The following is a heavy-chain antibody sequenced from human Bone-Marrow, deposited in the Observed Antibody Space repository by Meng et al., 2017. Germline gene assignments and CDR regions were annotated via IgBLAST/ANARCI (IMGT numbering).Heavy chain of an antibody. V-gene: IGHV4-4*02. Sequence: QVQPQESGPGLMKAAGTLSRTCAVSGGSSIRISWWNWVRQPPGKGLEWIGEIFHTGNTNFHPSLKSRVTISVDKSKNQFSLKLNSVTAADTAVYYCARVDWSGGNPIDSWGQGTLVTVSS. CDR1: GGSSIRISW. D-gene: IGHD3-10*01. CDR2: IFHTGNT. J-gene: IGHJ4*02. CDR3: ARVDWSGGNPIDS.